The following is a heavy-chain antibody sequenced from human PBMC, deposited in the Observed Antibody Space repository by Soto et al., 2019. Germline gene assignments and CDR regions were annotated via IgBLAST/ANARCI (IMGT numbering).Heavy chain of an antibody. CDR1: GFPVRDSD. CDR3: ARDIGSAFES. CDR2: INVAGDT. Sequence: GGSLRLYCEASGFPVRDSDMHWVRQVTGKGLEWVSGINVAGDTFYLGSVKGRLTISRDTAKNSLHLQLTSLRAEDTAMYFCARDIGSAFESWGQGTLVTVSS. V-gene: IGHV3-13*01. D-gene: IGHD3-10*01. J-gene: IGHJ4*02.